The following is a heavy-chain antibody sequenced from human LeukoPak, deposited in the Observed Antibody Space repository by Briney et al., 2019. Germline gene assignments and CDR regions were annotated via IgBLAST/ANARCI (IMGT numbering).Heavy chain of an antibody. J-gene: IGHJ4*02. Sequence: GGSLRLSCAASGFRFDDHGMSWVRQVPGKGLERVSGINWNGASTGYGDSVKGRFTISRDNAKNSLYLQMNSLRVEDTALYYCAGGDRNGWYFDYWGQGILVTVSS. CDR3: AGGDRNGWYFDY. V-gene: IGHV3-20*04. D-gene: IGHD6-19*01. CDR1: GFRFDDHG. CDR2: INWNGAST.